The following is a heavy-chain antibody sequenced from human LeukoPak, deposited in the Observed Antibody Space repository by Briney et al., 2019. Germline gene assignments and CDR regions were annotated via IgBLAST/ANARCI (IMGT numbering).Heavy chain of an antibody. CDR2: VITIFGTA. D-gene: IGHD6-19*01. CDR3: ARVRLDYYYGMDV. CDR1: GGTFSSYA. V-gene: IGHV1-69*01. J-gene: IGHJ6*04. Sequence: SVKVSCKASGGTFSSYAISWVRQAPGPGLEWMGGVITIFGTANYAQKFQGRVTITADESTSTAYMELSSLRSEDTAVYYCARVRLDYYYGMDVWGKGTTVTVPS.